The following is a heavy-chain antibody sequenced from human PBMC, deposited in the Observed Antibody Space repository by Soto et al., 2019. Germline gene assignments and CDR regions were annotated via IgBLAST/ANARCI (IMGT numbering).Heavy chain of an antibody. CDR2: IWYDGSNK. Sequence: GGSLRLSCGASGFTFSSYGIHWGRQAPGKGLEWVAVIWYDGSNKYYADSVKGRFTISRDNSKNTLYLQMNSLRAEDTAVYYCAGDFLGKYDYWGQGTLVTVS. J-gene: IGHJ4*02. D-gene: IGHD3-10*01. V-gene: IGHV3-33*01. CDR1: GFTFSSYG. CDR3: AGDFLGKYDY.